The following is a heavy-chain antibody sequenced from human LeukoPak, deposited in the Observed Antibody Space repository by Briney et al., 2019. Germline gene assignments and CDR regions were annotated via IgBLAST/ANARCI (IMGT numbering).Heavy chain of an antibody. CDR1: GFTFSSYG. CDR3: AKDLYGDYEGNFDY. Sequence: PGGSLRLSCAASGFTFSSYGMHWVRQAPGKGLEWVAVISYDGSNKYYADSVKGRFTISRDSSKNTLYLQMNSLRAEDTAVYYCAKDLYGDYEGNFDYWGQGTLVTVSS. V-gene: IGHV3-30*18. D-gene: IGHD4-17*01. CDR2: ISYDGSNK. J-gene: IGHJ4*02.